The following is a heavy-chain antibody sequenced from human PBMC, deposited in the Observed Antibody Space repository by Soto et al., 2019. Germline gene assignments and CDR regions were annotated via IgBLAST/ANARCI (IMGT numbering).Heavy chain of an antibody. CDR2: IIPIFGTA. J-gene: IGHJ6*02. CDR3: ASCLAGATTSFYYYGMDV. Sequence: QVQLVQSGAEVKKPGSSVKVSCKASGGTFSSYAISWVRQAPGQGLEWMGGIIPIFGTANYAQKFQGRVTITADESTSTAYMELSSLRSEDTAVYYCASCLAGATTSFYYYGMDVWGQGTTVTVSS. CDR1: GGTFSSYA. D-gene: IGHD1-26*01. V-gene: IGHV1-69*01.